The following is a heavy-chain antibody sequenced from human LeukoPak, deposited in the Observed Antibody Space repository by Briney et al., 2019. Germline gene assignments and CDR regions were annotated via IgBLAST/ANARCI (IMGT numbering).Heavy chain of an antibody. Sequence: GGSLRLSCEASGFSFSSHGMHWVRQAPGKGLEWVSSITSSRSYIYYADSVKGRFTISRDNARNSLFLQMNSLGAEDTAVYYCARVLVATTLASENWFDPWGQGTLVTVSS. CDR3: ARVLVATTLASENWFDP. CDR1: GFSFSSHG. V-gene: IGHV3-21*01. D-gene: IGHD5-12*01. J-gene: IGHJ5*02. CDR2: ITSSRSYI.